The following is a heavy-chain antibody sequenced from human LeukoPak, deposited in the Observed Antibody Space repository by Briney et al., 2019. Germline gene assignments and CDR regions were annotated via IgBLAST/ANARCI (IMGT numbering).Heavy chain of an antibody. D-gene: IGHD6-19*01. J-gene: IGHJ6*03. Sequence: SETLSLTCTVSGGSISSSSYYWGWIRQPPGKGLEWIGSIYYSGDTYYNPSLKSRRVTISVETSNNQFSLRLSSVTAADTAVYYCARHQWHYYYYMGVWGKGSTVTVSS. V-gene: IGHV4-39*01. CDR2: IYYSGDT. CDR3: ARHQWHYYYYMGV. CDR1: GGSISSSSYY.